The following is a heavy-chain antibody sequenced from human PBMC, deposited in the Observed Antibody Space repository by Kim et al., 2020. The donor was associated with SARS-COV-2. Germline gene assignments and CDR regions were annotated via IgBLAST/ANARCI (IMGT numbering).Heavy chain of an antibody. Sequence: SETLSLTCTVSGGSISSSSYYWGWIRQPPGKGLEWIGSIYYSGSTYYNPSLKSRVTISVDMSKNQFSLKLSSVTAADTAVYYCARQARRGHIVARHDWFDPWGQGTLVTVSS. CDR2: IYYSGST. V-gene: IGHV4-39*01. J-gene: IGHJ5*02. D-gene: IGHD2-15*01. CDR3: ARQARRGHIVARHDWFDP. CDR1: GGSISSSSYY.